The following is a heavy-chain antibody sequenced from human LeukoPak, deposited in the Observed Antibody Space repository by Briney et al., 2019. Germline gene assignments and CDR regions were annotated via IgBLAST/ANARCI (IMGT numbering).Heavy chain of an antibody. D-gene: IGHD1-7*01. CDR2: ITWDGGTT. J-gene: IGHJ4*02. CDR3: AKSFDCNYLNYFYY. Sequence: GGSLRLSCAASGFTFDDYAMHWVRQAPGKGLEWVSLITWDGGTTHYADSVKGRFTISRDNTKNSLFLQMNSLRAEDTALYYCAKSFDCNYLNYFYYWGQGTLVTVSS. V-gene: IGHV3-43D*03. CDR1: GFTFDDYA.